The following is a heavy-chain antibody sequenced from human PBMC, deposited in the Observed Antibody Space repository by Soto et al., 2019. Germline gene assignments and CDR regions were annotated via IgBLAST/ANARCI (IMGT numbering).Heavy chain of an antibody. CDR1: GFTFSSYG. V-gene: IGHV3-33*01. D-gene: IGHD3-10*01. Sequence: GGSLRLSCAASGFTFSSYGMHWVRQAPGKGLEWVAVIWYDGSNKYYADSVKGRFTISRDNSKNTLYLQMNSLRAEDTAVYYCASGPPAYGSGSGWFDPWGQGTLVTVSS. CDR3: ASGPPAYGSGSGWFDP. CDR2: IWYDGSNK. J-gene: IGHJ5*02.